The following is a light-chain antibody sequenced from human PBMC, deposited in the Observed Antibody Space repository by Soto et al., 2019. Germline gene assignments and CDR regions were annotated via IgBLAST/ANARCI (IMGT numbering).Light chain of an antibody. CDR3: SSYTSQSTVV. CDR1: RSDVGGYNY. J-gene: IGLJ3*02. V-gene: IGLV2-14*01. Sequence: VLTQPASVSGSPGQSIAISCTGTRSDVGGYNYVSWYQQPPGKAPKLIIYDVSDRPSGVSTRFSGSKSGNTASLTISGLQADDEADYYCSSYTSQSTVVFGGGTKVTVL. CDR2: DVS.